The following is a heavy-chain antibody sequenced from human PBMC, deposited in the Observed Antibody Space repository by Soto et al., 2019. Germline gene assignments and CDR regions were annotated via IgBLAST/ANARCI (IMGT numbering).Heavy chain of an antibody. CDR1: GGSISSYY. Sequence: SETLSLTCTVSGGSISSYYWSWIRQPPGKRLEWIGYIYYSGSTNYNPSLKSRVTISVDTSKNQFSLKLSSVTAADTAVYYCARGRIQLWSDYYYYGMDVRGQGTTVTVSS. CDR3: ARGRIQLWSDYYYYGMDV. V-gene: IGHV4-59*01. D-gene: IGHD5-18*01. J-gene: IGHJ6*02. CDR2: IYYSGST.